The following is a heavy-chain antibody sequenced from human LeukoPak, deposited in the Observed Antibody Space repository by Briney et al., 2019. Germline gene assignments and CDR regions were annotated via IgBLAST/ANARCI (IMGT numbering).Heavy chain of an antibody. CDR1: GGSISSYY. J-gene: IGHJ4*02. CDR2: IYYSGTT. Sequence: SETLSLTCTVSGGSISSYYWSWIRQPPGKGLEWIGYIYYSGTTNYNPSLKSRVTISVDTSKNQFSLKLSSVTAADTAVYYCAGFLGNFDYWGQGTLVTVSS. CDR3: AGFLGNFDY. V-gene: IGHV4-59*01. D-gene: IGHD1-14*01.